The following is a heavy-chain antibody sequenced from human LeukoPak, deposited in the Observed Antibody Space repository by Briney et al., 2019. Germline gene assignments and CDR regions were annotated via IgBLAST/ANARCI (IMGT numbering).Heavy chain of an antibody. CDR2: ISNNGSST. V-gene: IGHV3-64*01. CDR1: GFTFISYA. D-gene: IGHD5-18*01. CDR3: ARNSAGDTAVVSSFDY. Sequence: GGSLTLSCTASGFTFISYAMHWLPQAPGNGLKYVSSISNNGSSTYYEKFVKGRFTISRDNSKKTLYLQMGSLRAEDTGVYYCARNSAGDTAVVSSFDYWGQGTLVTVSS. J-gene: IGHJ4*02.